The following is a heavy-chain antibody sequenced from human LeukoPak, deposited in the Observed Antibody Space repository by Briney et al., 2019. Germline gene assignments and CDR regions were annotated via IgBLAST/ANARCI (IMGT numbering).Heavy chain of an antibody. J-gene: IGHJ5*02. D-gene: IGHD3-22*01. CDR1: GFTFSSYA. CDR2: ISYDGSNK. V-gene: IGHV3-30-3*01. Sequence: GGSLRLSCAASGFTFSSYAMHWVRQAPGKGLEWVAVISYDGSNKYYADSVKGRFTISRDNSKNTLYLQMNSLRAEDTAVYYCARDSYDSSGYYLGWFDPWGQGTLVAVSS. CDR3: ARDSYDSSGYYLGWFDP.